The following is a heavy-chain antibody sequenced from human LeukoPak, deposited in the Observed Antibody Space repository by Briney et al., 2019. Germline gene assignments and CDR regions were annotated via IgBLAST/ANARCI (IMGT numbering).Heavy chain of an antibody. V-gene: IGHV3-21*04. CDR2: ISGTSRYI. CDR1: GFSLSSYS. Sequence: GESLRLSCEASGFSLSSYSMQWVRQAPGKGLEWVSSISGTSRYIHYSDSVKGRFTISRDSSKNTLFLQMNRLRPEDAAVYYCAKAPVTTCRGAYCYPFDYWGQGTLVTVSS. CDR3: AKAPVTTCRGAYCYPFDY. D-gene: IGHD2-21*01. J-gene: IGHJ4*02.